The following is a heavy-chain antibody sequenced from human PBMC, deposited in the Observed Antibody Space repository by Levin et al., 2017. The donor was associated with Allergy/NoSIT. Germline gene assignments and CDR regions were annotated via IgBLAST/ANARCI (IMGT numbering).Heavy chain of an antibody. CDR1: GYTFTSYD. CDR3: ARASRYSYGLPLHYYYYYGMDV. V-gene: IGHV1-8*01. Sequence: ASVKVSCKASGYTFTSYDINWVRQATGQGLEWMGWMNPNSGNTGYAQKFQGRVTMTRNTSISTAYMELSSLRSEDTAVYYCARASRYSYGLPLHYYYYYGMDVWGQGTTVTVSS. D-gene: IGHD5-18*01. J-gene: IGHJ6*02. CDR2: MNPNSGNT.